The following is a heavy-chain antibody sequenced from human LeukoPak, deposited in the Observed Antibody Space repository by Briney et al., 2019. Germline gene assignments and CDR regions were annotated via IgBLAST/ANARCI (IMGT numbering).Heavy chain of an antibody. CDR1: GFTFSSYA. V-gene: IGHV3-23*01. CDR3: VRDRDLSSSRYNWFDF. Sequence: GGSLRLSCAASGFTFSSYAMSWVRQAPGKGLEWVSAISGSGGSTYYADSVKGRFTISRDNSRNTLYPQMNSLRTEDTAVYYCVRDRDLSSSRYNWFDFWGHGTLVTVSS. CDR2: ISGSGGST. J-gene: IGHJ5*01. D-gene: IGHD6-13*01.